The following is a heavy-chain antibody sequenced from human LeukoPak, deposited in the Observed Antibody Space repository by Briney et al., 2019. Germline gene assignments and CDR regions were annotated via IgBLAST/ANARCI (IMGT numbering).Heavy chain of an antibody. D-gene: IGHD3-16*01. V-gene: IGHV3-53*01. CDR1: GFIVSSKY. Sequence: PGGSLTLSCAASGFIVSSKYMSWVRQAPGKGLEWVSVIYSGVNTYYADSVQGRFTISRDTSRNTLYLQMNSLRAEDTAVYYCARLGPYYFDSWGQGTLVIVSS. J-gene: IGHJ4*02. CDR3: ARLGPYYFDS. CDR2: IYSGVNT.